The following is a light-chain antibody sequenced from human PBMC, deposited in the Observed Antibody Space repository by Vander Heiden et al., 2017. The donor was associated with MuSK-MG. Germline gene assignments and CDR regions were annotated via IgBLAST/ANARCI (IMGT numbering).Light chain of an antibody. CDR2: EVS. Sequence: QCAPTHPPPASGSPGQTVPATCTGTSSDVGGYNFVSWYQQHPGNATNLMIYEVSQRPSGVPDRFSGSKSGNTASLTVSGLQAEDEDDYYCHSWAGSSIIFGGGTKLTVL. CDR3: HSWAGSSII. CDR1: SSDVGGYNF. V-gene: IGLV2-8*01. J-gene: IGLJ2*01.